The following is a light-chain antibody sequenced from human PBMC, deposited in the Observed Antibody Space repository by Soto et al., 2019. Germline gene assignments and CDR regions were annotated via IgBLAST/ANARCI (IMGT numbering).Light chain of an antibody. CDR2: EVS. J-gene: IGLJ2*01. Sequence: QSVLTQPPSASGSPGQSVTISCTGTSSDVGGYDYVSWYQHHPGKAPQLMIFEVSKRPSGVPDRFSGSKSGNTASLTVSGLQAEDEADYYCSSYASSNILLFGGGTKLTVL. CDR3: SSYASSNILL. CDR1: SSDVGGYDY. V-gene: IGLV2-8*01.